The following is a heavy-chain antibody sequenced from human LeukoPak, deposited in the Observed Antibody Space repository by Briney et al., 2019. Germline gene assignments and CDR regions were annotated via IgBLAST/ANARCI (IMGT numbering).Heavy chain of an antibody. J-gene: IGHJ6*03. CDR2: IYYSGST. CDR3: ARGRGSSGYYRGAYYYYYYYMDV. V-gene: IGHV4-39*01. CDR1: GGSISSSSYY. Sequence: SETLSLTCTVSGGSISSSSYYWGWIRQPPGKGLEWIGSIYYSGSTYYNPSLKSRVTISVDTSKNQFSLKLSSVTAADTAVYYCARGRGSSGYYRGAYYYYYYYMDVWGKGTTVTVSS. D-gene: IGHD3-22*01.